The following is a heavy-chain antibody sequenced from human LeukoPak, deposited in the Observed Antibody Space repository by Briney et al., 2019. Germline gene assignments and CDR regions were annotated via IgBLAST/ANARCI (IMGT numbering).Heavy chain of an antibody. CDR3: AKQGGDYYDSSGYYGNWFDP. D-gene: IGHD3-22*01. CDR1: GFTFDDYA. Sequence: GGSLRLSCAASGFTFDDYAMHWVRQAPGKGLEWVSGISWNSCSIGYADSVKGRFTISRDNAKNSLYLQMNSLRVEDTALYYCAKQGGDYYDSSGYYGNWFDPWGQGTLVTVSS. CDR2: ISWNSCSI. J-gene: IGHJ5*02. V-gene: IGHV3-9*01.